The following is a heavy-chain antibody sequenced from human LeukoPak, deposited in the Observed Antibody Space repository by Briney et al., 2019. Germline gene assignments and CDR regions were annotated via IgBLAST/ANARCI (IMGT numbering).Heavy chain of an antibody. J-gene: IGHJ6*03. V-gene: IGHV4-34*01. CDR1: GGSFSGYY. CDR2: INHSGST. D-gene: IGHD3-10*01. Sequence: SETLSLTCAVYGGSFSGYYWSWIRQPPGKGLEWIGEINHSGSTNYNPSLKSRVTISVDTSKNQFSLKLSSVTPEDTAVYYCARGPRVRGVSDTRYYYYYMDVWGKGTTVTISS. CDR3: ARGPRVRGVSDTRYYYYYMDV.